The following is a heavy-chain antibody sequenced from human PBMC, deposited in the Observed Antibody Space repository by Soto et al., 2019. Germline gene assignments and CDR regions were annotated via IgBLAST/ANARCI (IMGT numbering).Heavy chain of an antibody. CDR3: ARETAMANWFDP. Sequence: EVPLVESGGGLVQPGGSLRLSCAASGFTFSSYWMHWVRQAPGKGLVWVSRINSDGSSTSYADSVKGRFTISRDNAKNTLYLQMNSLRAEDTAVYYCARETAMANWFDPWGQGTLVTVSS. CDR2: INSDGSST. V-gene: IGHV3-74*01. D-gene: IGHD5-18*01. CDR1: GFTFSSYW. J-gene: IGHJ5*02.